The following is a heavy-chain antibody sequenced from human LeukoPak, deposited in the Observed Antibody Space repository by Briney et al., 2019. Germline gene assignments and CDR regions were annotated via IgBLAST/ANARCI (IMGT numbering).Heavy chain of an antibody. CDR1: GYTFTSYY. J-gene: IGHJ6*02. V-gene: IGHV1-46*01. CDR2: INPSGGST. D-gene: IGHD2/OR15-2a*01. CDR3: ARATTYRIYGMDV. Sequence: ASVKVSCKASGYTFTSYYMHWVRQAPGQGLEWMGIINPSGGSTSYAQKFQGRVTMTRDTSISTAYMELSRLRSDDTAVYYCARATTYRIYGMDVWGQGTTVTVSS.